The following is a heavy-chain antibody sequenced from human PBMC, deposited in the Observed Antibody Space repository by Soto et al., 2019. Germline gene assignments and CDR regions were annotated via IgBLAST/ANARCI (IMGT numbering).Heavy chain of an antibody. Sequence: QVQLVESGGGVVQPGRSLRLSCAASGFTFSSYGMHWVRQAPGKGLEWVAVIWYDGSNKYYADSVKGRFTISRDNSKNTLYLQMNSLRAEDTAVYYCAREVGYYYYGMDVWGQGTTVTVSS. CDR3: AREVGYYYYGMDV. CDR2: IWYDGSNK. V-gene: IGHV3-33*01. CDR1: GFTFSSYG. D-gene: IGHD2-2*01. J-gene: IGHJ6*02.